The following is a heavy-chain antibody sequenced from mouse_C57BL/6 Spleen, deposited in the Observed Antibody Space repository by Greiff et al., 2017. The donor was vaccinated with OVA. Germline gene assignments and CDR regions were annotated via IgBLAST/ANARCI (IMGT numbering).Heavy chain of an antibody. CDR1: GYTFTSYW. J-gene: IGHJ4*01. CDR2: INPSNGGT. Sequence: QVQLQQPGTELVKPGASVKLSCKASGYTFTSYWMHRVKQRPGQGLEWIGNINPSNGGTNYNEKFKSKATLTVDKSSSTAYMQLSSLTSEDSAVYYCARSGYGSSPYYAMDYWGQGTSVTVSS. CDR3: ARSGYGSSPYYAMDY. V-gene: IGHV1-53*01. D-gene: IGHD1-1*01.